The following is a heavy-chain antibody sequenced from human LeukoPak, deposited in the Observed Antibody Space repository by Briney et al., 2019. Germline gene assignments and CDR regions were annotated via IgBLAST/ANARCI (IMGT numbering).Heavy chain of an antibody. V-gene: IGHV3-13*01. D-gene: IGHD6-19*01. CDR3: ARQRETAVAGTGLDY. CDR1: GFTFSRYD. J-gene: IGHJ4*02. CDR2: IGTVGDT. Sequence: GGSLSLSCAASGFTFSRYDMHWVRQVIGKGLEWVSAIGTVGDTYYPGSVKGRFTISREDAKNSLYLQMNGLRAGDTAVYYCARQRETAVAGTGLDYWGQGTLVTVSS.